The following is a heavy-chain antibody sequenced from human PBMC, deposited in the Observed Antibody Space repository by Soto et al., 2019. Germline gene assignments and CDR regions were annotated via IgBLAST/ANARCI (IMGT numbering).Heavy chain of an antibody. CDR2: INPNSGGT. Sequence: GASVKVSCKASGYTFTGYYMHWVRQAPGQGLEWMGWINPNSGGTNYAQKFQGWVTMTRDTSISTAYMELSRLRSDDTVVYYCAREGCSSTSCYPGVYGMDVWGQGTTVTVSS. CDR3: AREGCSSTSCYPGVYGMDV. V-gene: IGHV1-2*04. CDR1: GYTFTGYY. D-gene: IGHD2-2*01. J-gene: IGHJ6*02.